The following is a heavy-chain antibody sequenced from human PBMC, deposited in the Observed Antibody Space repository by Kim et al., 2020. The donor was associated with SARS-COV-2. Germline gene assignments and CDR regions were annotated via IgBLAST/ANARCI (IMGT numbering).Heavy chain of an antibody. CDR2: INPGNGDT. CDR3: VRGAITATGTGN. CDR1: GYSFTTYG. J-gene: IGHJ4*02. D-gene: IGHD6-13*01. V-gene: IGHV1-3*01. Sequence: ASVKVSCKASGYSFTTYGMNWVCQAPGQRLEWMGWINPGNGDTAYSQKFQGRVTMTWDTSANTVYMELSSLRSEDTAVYYCVRGAITATGTGNWGQGTLITVSS.